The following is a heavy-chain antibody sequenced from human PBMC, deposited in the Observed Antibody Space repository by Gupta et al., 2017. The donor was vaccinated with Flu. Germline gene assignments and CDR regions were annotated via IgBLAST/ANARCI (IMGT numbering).Heavy chain of an antibody. D-gene: IGHD1-26*01. J-gene: IGHJ4*02. V-gene: IGHV4-4*07. Sequence: QVQLQESGPGLVKPSETLSLICTVSGGPLSSYYCSWLRHPAGKGLEWIGRIYTSGSTNYNPSLKSRVTMSVDTSKNQFSLKLSSVTAADTAVYYCAREGGSFPPYYFDYWGQGTLVTVSS. CDR3: AREGGSFPPYYFDY. CDR2: IYTSGST. CDR1: GGPLSSYY.